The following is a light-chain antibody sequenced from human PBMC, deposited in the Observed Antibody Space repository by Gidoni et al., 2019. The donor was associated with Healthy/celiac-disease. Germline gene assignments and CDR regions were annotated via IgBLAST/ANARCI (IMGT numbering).Light chain of an antibody. Sequence: DIQMNQSPSTLSASVGDRVTSTCRASQSISSWWAWFQQKPGKAPKLLIYKASSLESGVPSRFSGSGSGTAFTLTISSLQPDDFATYYCQQYNSYPWTFGQGTKVEIQ. CDR2: KAS. CDR1: QSISSW. V-gene: IGKV1-5*03. J-gene: IGKJ1*01. CDR3: QQYNSYPWT.